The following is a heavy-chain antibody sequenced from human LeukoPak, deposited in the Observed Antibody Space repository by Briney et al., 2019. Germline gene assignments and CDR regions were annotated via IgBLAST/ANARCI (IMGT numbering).Heavy chain of an antibody. CDR1: GYTFSNYG. V-gene: IGHV1-18*04. J-gene: IGHJ4*02. CDR2: TSYNGNT. Sequence: GASVKVSCKASGYTFSNYGISWVRQAPGLGLEWMGWTSYNGNTNYAQKFRDRVTMTTDTSTTTAYMKLRSLESDDTAVYYCARHSGSGWQALGYWGQGTLVTVSS. D-gene: IGHD6-19*01. CDR3: ARHSGSGWQALGY.